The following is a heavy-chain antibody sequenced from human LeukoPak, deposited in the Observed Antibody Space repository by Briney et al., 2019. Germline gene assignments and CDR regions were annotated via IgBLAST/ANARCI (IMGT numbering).Heavy chain of an antibody. CDR1: GGSISSSSYY. J-gene: IGHJ4*02. V-gene: IGHV4-39*01. D-gene: IGHD6-19*01. CDR2: IYYSGST. CDR3: ARQASSGWDLDY. Sequence: SETLSLTCTVSGGSISSSSYYWGWISQPPGKGLAWIGSIYYSGSTYYNPSLKSRVTISVDTSKNQFSLKLSSVTAADTAVYYCARQASSGWDLDYWGQGTLVTVSS.